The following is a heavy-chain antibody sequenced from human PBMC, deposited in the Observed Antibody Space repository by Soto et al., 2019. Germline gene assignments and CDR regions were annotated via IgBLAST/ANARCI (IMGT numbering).Heavy chain of an antibody. CDR1: GFTFSSYW. V-gene: IGHV3-7*03. CDR2: IKQDGTEK. CDR3: ARDKYYDFWIGYSNYYFDY. Sequence: PGGSLRLSCAASGFTFSSYWMSWVRQAPGKGLAWVADIKQDGTEKYYVDSVKGRFTISRDNAKNSLYLQMNGLRAEDTAVYYCARDKYYDFWIGYSNYYFDYWGQGALVTVSS. D-gene: IGHD3-3*01. J-gene: IGHJ4*02.